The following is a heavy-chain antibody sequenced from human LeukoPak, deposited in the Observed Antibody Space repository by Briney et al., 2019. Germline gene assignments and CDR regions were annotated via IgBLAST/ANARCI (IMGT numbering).Heavy chain of an antibody. CDR2: ITEDESEE. J-gene: IGHJ4*02. V-gene: IGHV3-7*03. CDR1: GITVTTYA. Sequence: QPGGSLRLSCAASGITVTTYAMSWVRPAPGKGLEWVATITEDESEEYNGDSMKGRFTISRDNAKNSLHLHMDSLRVEDTAIYYCARGALIPDFRGQGTLVTVSS. CDR3: ARGALIPDF. D-gene: IGHD2-21*01.